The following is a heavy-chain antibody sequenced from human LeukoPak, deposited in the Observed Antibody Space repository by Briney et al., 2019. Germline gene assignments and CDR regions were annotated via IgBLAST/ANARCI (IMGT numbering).Heavy chain of an antibody. CDR1: GGSISSYY. D-gene: IGHD2-15*01. V-gene: IGHV4-4*07. Sequence: SETLSLTCTVSGGSISSYYWSWIRQPAGKGLEWIGRIYTSGSTNYNPSLKSRVTMSVDTSKNQFSLKLSSVTAADTAVYYCARQEVIVVVVAARQNWFDPWGQGTLVTVSS. CDR3: ARQEVIVVVVAARQNWFDP. J-gene: IGHJ5*02. CDR2: IYTSGST.